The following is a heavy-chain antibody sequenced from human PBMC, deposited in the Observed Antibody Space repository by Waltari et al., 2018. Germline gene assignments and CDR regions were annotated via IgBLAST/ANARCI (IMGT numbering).Heavy chain of an antibody. J-gene: IGHJ2*01. D-gene: IGHD3-22*01. CDR2: IIPILGIA. CDR1: GGTFSSYA. V-gene: IGHV1-69*04. Sequence: QVQLVQSGAEVKKPGSSVTVSCKASGGTFSSYAISWVRQAPGQGLEWMGGIIPILGIANYAQKFQGRVTITADESTSTADMELSSLRSEDTAVYYCARGYYYDSSGYFLGFDLWGRGTLVTVSS. CDR3: ARGYYYDSSGYFLGFDL.